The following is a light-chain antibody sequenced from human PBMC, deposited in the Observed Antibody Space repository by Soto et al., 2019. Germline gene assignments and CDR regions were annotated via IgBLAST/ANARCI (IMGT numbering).Light chain of an antibody. CDR3: QQYNNWPTLI. CDR2: GAS. V-gene: IGKV3-15*01. CDR1: QSLSGN. J-gene: IGKJ4*01. Sequence: EVVMTQSPATLSVSPGERATLSCRASQSLSGNLAWYQQKPGQAPRLLIYGASIRATGVPARSSGSGSETEFTLTISSLQSEDSAVYYCQQYNNWPTLIFGGGTKVEIK.